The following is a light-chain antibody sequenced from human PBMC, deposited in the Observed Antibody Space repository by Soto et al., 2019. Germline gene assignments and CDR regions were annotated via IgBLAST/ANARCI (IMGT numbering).Light chain of an antibody. Sequence: DIQMTQSPSTLSAFVGDRVTITCRASQSIGRWLAWYQQKPGKAPKLLIYDASSLESGVPSRFSGSGSGTEFTLTISSLQPDDFATYYCQQYKSYPLTFGGGTKVDIK. J-gene: IGKJ4*01. CDR1: QSIGRW. CDR2: DAS. CDR3: QQYKSYPLT. V-gene: IGKV1-5*01.